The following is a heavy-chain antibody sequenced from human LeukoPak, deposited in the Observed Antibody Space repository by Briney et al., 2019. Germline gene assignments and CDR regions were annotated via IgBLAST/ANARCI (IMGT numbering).Heavy chain of an antibody. D-gene: IGHD2-2*01. CDR2: INHSGST. V-gene: IGHV4-34*01. CDR1: GGSLSGYY. J-gene: IGHJ2*01. Sequence: SETLSLTCAVSGGSLSGYYWTWIRQPPGKGLEWIGEINHSGSTNYNPSLKSRVTISVDTSKNQFSLKLSSVTAADTAVYYCARTGSSTSWSFDLWGRGTLVTVSS. CDR3: ARTGSSTSWSFDL.